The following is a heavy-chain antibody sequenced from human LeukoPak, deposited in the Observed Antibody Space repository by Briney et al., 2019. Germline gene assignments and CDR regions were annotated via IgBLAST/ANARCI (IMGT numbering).Heavy chain of an antibody. CDR1: GGSISGRPYY. J-gene: IGHJ4*02. Sequence: SETLSLTCTVSGGSISGRPYYWGWIRQPRGKGLEWIGSAYYTGNTYYNSSLKSRVTISLDTSKNQFSLKLNSVTAADTAVYYCARGAYFDSWGRGTLFTVSS. CDR3: ARGAYFDS. D-gene: IGHD3-16*01. CDR2: AYYTGNT. V-gene: IGHV4-39*07.